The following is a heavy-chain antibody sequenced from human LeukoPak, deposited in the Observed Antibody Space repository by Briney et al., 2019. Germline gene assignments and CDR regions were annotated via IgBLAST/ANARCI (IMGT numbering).Heavy chain of an antibody. CDR1: GFTFSTYW. J-gene: IGHJ4*02. CDR2: IKEDGSAI. Sequence: GGSLRLSCAASGFTFSTYWMTWVRQAPGKGPEWVANIKEDGSAIYYVDSVKGRFTISRDNAKKSLYLQMNSLRAEDTAVYYCARDSPGYLAYDSWGQGTLVTVSS. CDR3: ARDSPGYLAYDS. V-gene: IGHV3-7*04. D-gene: IGHD1-1*01.